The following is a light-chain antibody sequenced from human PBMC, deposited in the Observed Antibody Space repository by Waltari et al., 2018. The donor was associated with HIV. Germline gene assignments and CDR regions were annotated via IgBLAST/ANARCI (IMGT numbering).Light chain of an antibody. J-gene: IGKJ3*01. CDR1: QSIGTW. CDR2: KAS. Sequence: DIQMTQSPSTLSASVGDRVTITCRASQSIGTWLAWYQQKPGKAPKLLIYKASSLESGVPSRFSGSGSGTEFTLTISSLQAEDVAVYYCQHYYSTLFAFGPGTKVDIK. CDR3: QHYYSTLFA. V-gene: IGKV1-5*03.